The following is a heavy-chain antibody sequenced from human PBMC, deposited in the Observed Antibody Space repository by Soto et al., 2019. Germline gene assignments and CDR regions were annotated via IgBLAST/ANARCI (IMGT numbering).Heavy chain of an antibody. CDR2: IIPIFGTA. CDR1: GGTFSSYA. J-gene: IGHJ6*02. D-gene: IGHD6-13*01. V-gene: IGHV1-69*13. CDR3: ARDRDGSSWYPYYYYGMDV. Sequence: SVKVSCKASGGTFSSYAISWVRQAPGQGLEWMGGIIPIFGTANYAQKFQGRVTITADESTSTAYMELSNLRSEDTAVYYCARDRDGSSWYPYYYYGMDVWGQGTTVTVSS.